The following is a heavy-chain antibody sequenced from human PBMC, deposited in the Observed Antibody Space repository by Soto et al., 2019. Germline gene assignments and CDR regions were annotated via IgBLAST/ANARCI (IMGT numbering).Heavy chain of an antibody. CDR3: ARGGVASRTFDF. V-gene: IGHV5-51*01. Sequence: PXESLTISCKGSGYSFTSYWIGLVRQMPGKGLEWMGIIYPSDSDTRYSPSFQGQVTISADKSITTAYLQWSSLKASDTAMYYCARGGVASRTFDFWGQGTVVTVSS. CDR1: GYSFTSYW. D-gene: IGHD3-3*01. CDR2: IYPSDSDT. J-gene: IGHJ4*02.